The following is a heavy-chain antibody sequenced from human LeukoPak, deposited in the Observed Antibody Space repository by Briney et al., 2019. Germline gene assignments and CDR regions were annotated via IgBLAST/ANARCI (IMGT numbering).Heavy chain of an antibody. CDR1: GYSFTSYW. CDR3: ERTEYDILTGPDY. J-gene: IGHJ4*02. Sequence: GESLKISCKGSGYSFTSYWIGWVRQMPVKGLEWMGIIYPGDSETRYSPSFQGQVTISADKSISTAYLQWSSLKASDTVIYYRERTEYDILTGPDYWGQGTLVTVSS. V-gene: IGHV5-51*01. CDR2: IYPGDSET. D-gene: IGHD3-9*01.